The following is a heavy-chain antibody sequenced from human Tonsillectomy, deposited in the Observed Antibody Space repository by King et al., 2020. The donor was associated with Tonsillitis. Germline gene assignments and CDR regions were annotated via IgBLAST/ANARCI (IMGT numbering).Heavy chain of an antibody. V-gene: IGHV4-59*01. CDR3: AREGWVQGIAESHWYFXL. J-gene: IGHJ2*01. Sequence: QLQESGPGLVKPSETLSLTCTVSGGSISSYYWSWIRQPPGKGLEWIGYIYYSGSTNYNPSLKSRVTISVDTSKNQFSLKLSSVTAADTAVYYCAREGWVQGIAESHWYFXLWGRGTLVTVSS. CDR1: GGSISSYY. D-gene: IGHD6-13*01. CDR2: IYYSGST.